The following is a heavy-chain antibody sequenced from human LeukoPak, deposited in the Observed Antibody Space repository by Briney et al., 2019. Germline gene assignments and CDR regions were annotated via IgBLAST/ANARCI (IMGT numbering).Heavy chain of an antibody. CDR2: IYSGGST. CDR1: GFTVSSNY. J-gene: IGHJ4*02. Sequence: PGGSLRLSCAASGFTVSSNYMTWVRQAPGKGLEWVSVIYSGGSTYYADSVKGRFTISRDNAKNSLYLQMNSLRAEDTALYYCARKRDGYNLYYFDYWGQGTLVTVSS. CDR3: ARKRDGYNLYYFDY. D-gene: IGHD5-24*01. V-gene: IGHV3-53*01.